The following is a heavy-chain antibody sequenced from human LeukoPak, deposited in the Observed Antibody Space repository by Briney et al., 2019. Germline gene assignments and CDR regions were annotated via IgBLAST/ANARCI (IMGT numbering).Heavy chain of an antibody. D-gene: IGHD1-1*01. CDR1: QFTFNGSW. Sequence: PGGSLRLSCADSQFTFNGSWVNWVRQAPGKGLEWVANMDPTGSQKRYADSVRGRFTISKDNPGASLYLDMHSLRAEDTAIYYCEIWTSSNYWGQGTLVTVSS. V-gene: IGHV3-7*01. CDR3: EIWTSSNY. CDR2: MDPTGSQK. J-gene: IGHJ4*02.